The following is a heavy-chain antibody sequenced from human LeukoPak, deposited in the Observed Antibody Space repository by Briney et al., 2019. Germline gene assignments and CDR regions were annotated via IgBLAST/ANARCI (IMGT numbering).Heavy chain of an antibody. CDR3: TRPPLYSSGWYGL. CDR2: IRSKANSYAT. CDR1: GFTFSGSA. D-gene: IGHD6-19*01. Sequence: PGGSLRLSCTASGFTFSGSAMHWVRQASGKGLEWVGRIRSKANSYATAYAASVKGRFTISRDDSKNTAYLQVNSLKTEDTAVYHCTRPPLYSSGWYGLWGQGTLVPVSS. J-gene: IGHJ4*02. V-gene: IGHV3-73*01.